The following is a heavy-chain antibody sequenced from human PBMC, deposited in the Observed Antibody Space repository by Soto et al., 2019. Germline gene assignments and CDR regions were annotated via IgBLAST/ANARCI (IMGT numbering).Heavy chain of an antibody. Sequence: SETLSLTCTVSGGSISSSSYYWGWIRQPPGKGLEWIGSIYYSGSTYYNPSLKSRVTISVDTSKNQFSLKRSSVTAADTAVYYCARSWELHNWFDPWGQGTLVTVSS. V-gene: IGHV4-39*01. D-gene: IGHD1-26*01. J-gene: IGHJ5*02. CDR1: GGSISSSSYY. CDR2: IYYSGST. CDR3: ARSWELHNWFDP.